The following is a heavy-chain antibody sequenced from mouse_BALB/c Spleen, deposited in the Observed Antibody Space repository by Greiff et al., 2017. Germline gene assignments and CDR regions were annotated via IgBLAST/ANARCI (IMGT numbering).Heavy chain of an antibody. CDR2: INPGSGGT. V-gene: IGHV1-54*01. D-gene: IGHD2-4*01. CDR3: ARSGDYDWFAY. Sequence: VHLVESGAELVRPGTSVKVSCKASGYAFTNYLIEWVKQRPGQGLEWIGVINPGSGGTNYNEKFKGKATLTADKSSSTAYMQLSSLTSDDSAVYFCARSGDYDWFAYWGQGTLVTVSA. CDR1: GYAFTNYL. J-gene: IGHJ3*01.